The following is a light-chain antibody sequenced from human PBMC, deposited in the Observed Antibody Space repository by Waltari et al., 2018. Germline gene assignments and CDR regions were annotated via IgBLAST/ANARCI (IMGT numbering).Light chain of an antibody. CDR3: SSYTSSATLV. J-gene: IGLJ1*01. Sequence: QSALTQPASVSGSPGQSITVSCTGTSSDVGGYNSVSWYQQHPGKAPKVMIYDVTNRPSGVSNRFSGSNSGNTASLTISGLQAEDEADYYCSSYTSSATLVFGTGTKVTVL. CDR2: DVT. V-gene: IGLV2-14*01. CDR1: SSDVGGYNS.